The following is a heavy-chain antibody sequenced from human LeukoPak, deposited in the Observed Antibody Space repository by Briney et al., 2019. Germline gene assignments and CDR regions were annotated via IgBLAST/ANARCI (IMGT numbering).Heavy chain of an antibody. J-gene: IGHJ6*03. CDR1: RFTFSNYA. D-gene: IGHD6-13*01. Sequence: GGSLRLSCAASRFTFSNYAMHWVRQAPGKGLEWVAFISYGGGNNYYADSVKGRFTISRDNSKNTLYLQMNSLRPEDTAVYYCASGSIAAFGSSKGYMDVWGKGTTVTVSS. CDR2: ISYGGGNN. V-gene: IGHV3-30-3*01. CDR3: ASGSIAAFGSSKGYMDV.